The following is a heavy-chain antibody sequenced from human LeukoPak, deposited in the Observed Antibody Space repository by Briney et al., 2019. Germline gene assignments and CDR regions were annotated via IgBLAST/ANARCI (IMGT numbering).Heavy chain of an antibody. CDR2: IKQDGSEK. Sequence: PGGSLRLSCAASGFTFSNYGMSWVRQAPGKGLEWVANIKQDGSEKYYVDSVKGRFTISRDNAKNSLYLQMNSLRAEDTAVYYCANESPGDYGDPSGDFQHWGQGTLVTVSS. D-gene: IGHD4-17*01. V-gene: IGHV3-7*01. CDR1: GFTFSNYG. CDR3: ANESPGDYGDPSGDFQH. J-gene: IGHJ1*01.